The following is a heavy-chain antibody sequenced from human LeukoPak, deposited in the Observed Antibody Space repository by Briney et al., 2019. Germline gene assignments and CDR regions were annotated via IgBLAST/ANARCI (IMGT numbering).Heavy chain of an antibody. CDR2: IYYSGST. CDR1: GDSFRSYY. D-gene: IGHD6-19*01. CDR3: AKHGWDSSGWPYYYYGMDV. Sequence: SETLSLTCTVSGDSFRSYYWSWIRQPPGKGLEWIGYIYYSGSTNYNPSLRSRVTISVDTSKNQFSLKLSSVTAADTAVYYCAKHGWDSSGWPYYYYGMDVWGQGTTVTASS. J-gene: IGHJ6*02. V-gene: IGHV4-59*08.